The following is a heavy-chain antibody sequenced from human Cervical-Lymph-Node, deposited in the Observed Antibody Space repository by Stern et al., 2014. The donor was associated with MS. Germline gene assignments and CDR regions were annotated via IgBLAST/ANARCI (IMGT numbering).Heavy chain of an antibody. CDR2: TDWDDDK. J-gene: IGHJ3*01. CDR3: ARIPAADHDAFDF. D-gene: IGHD6-13*01. CDR1: GFSLSTTGMC. Sequence: QVTLKESGPALVQPTQSLTLTCTFSGFSLSTTGMCVIWLRPPPGRALEGLAITDWDDDKYYSTSLKTRLTSAKDASKNRVVLTMTNMGPVDTATYDCARIPAADHDAFDFWGQGTMVTVSS. V-gene: IGHV2-70*13.